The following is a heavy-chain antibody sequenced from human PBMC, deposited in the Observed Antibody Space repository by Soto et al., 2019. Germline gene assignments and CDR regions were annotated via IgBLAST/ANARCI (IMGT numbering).Heavy chain of an antibody. CDR2: IIPIFGTA. J-gene: IGHJ4*02. D-gene: IGHD5-12*01. V-gene: IGHV1-69*06. CDR3: ARGLDGYNFSYFDY. CDR1: GGTFSSYA. Sequence: QVQLVQSGAEVKKPGSSVKVPCKASGGTFSSYAINWVRQAPGQGLEWMGGIIPIFGTANYAQKFQGRVTITADKSTSTAYMELSSLRSEDTAVYYCARGLDGYNFSYFDYWGQGTLVTVSS.